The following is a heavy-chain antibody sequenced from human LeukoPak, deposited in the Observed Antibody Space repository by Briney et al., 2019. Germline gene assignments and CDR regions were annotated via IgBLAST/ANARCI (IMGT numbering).Heavy chain of an antibody. V-gene: IGHV1-18*01. CDR2: ISAYNGNT. D-gene: IGHD4-17*01. J-gene: IGHJ6*03. Sequence: ASVKVSCKASGYTFTSYGISWVRQAPGQGLEWMGWISAYNGNTNYAQKLQGRVTMTTDTSTSTAYMELRSLRSDDTAVYYCARAYSDDYYYYYYMDVWGKGTTVTVSS. CDR3: ARAYSDDYYYYYYMDV. CDR1: GYTFTSYG.